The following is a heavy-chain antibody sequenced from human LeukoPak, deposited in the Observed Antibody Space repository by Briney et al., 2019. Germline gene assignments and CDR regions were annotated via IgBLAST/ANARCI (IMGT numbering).Heavy chain of an antibody. Sequence: SETLSLTCTVSGASISSYYWSWIRQSPGKGLEWVGYIYASGTTNYNPSLKSRVTMSVDTSKNQFSLKLSSVTAADTAVYYCARHSSVVRGWFDPWGQGTLVTVSS. D-gene: IGHD2-15*01. CDR2: IYASGTT. CDR3: ARHSSVVRGWFDP. CDR1: GASISSYY. J-gene: IGHJ5*02. V-gene: IGHV4-4*09.